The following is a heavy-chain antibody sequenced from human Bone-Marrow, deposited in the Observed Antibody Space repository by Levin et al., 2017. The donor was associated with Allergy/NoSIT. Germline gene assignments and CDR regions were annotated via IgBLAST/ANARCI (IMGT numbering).Heavy chain of an antibody. J-gene: IGHJ6*02. V-gene: IGHV4-59*01. Sequence: SETLSLTCTVSGDSISSYYWNWIRQSPGKGLEWVGYIYYNGVVDYNPSLRSRVTISSDTSKNQISLKLTSVTAADTAIYYCARDRDFFYGSGSRDNGMDVWGQGTTVTVSS. D-gene: IGHD3-10*01. CDR1: GDSISSYY. CDR2: IYYNGVV. CDR3: ARDRDFFYGSGSRDNGMDV.